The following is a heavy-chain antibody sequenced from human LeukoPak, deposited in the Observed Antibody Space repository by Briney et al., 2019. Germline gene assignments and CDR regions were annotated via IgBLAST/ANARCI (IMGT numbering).Heavy chain of an antibody. D-gene: IGHD1-26*01. CDR2: IRYDGSNK. Sequence: GGSLRLSCAASGFTFSSYGIHWVRQAPGKGLEWVPFIRYDGSNKYYTDSVKGRFTISRDNSKNTLYLQMNSLRAEDTAVYYCAKGRGWEASYYYYYMDVWGKGTTVTISS. V-gene: IGHV3-30*02. J-gene: IGHJ6*03. CDR3: AKGRGWEASYYYYYMDV. CDR1: GFTFSSYG.